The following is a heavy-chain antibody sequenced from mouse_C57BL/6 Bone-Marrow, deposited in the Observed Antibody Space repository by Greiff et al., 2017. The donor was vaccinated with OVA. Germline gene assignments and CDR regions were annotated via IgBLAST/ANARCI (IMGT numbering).Heavy chain of an antibody. D-gene: IGHD1-1*01. Sequence: QVQLKQPGAELVMPGASVKLSCKASGYTFTSYWMHWVKQRPGQGLAWIGEIDPSDSYTNYNQKFKGKSTLTVDKSSSTAYMQLSSLTSEDSAVYYCAREDTTVERGYYAMDYWGQGTSVTVSS. CDR3: AREDTTVERGYYAMDY. J-gene: IGHJ4*01. V-gene: IGHV1-69*01. CDR2: IDPSDSYT. CDR1: GYTFTSYW.